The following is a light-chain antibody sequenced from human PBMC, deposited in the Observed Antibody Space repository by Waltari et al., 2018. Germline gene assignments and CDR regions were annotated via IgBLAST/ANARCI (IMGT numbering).Light chain of an antibody. CDR1: SSGVGGYNY. Sequence: QSALTQPPSASGSPGQSVTISCPGTSSGVGGYNYVSWYQQPPGKAPKLMIYEVNKRPSGVPDRFSGSRSGNTASLTVSGLQAEDEADYYCSSYSGSNDYVFGTGTEVTVL. CDR3: SSYSGSNDYV. J-gene: IGLJ1*01. V-gene: IGLV2-8*01. CDR2: EVN.